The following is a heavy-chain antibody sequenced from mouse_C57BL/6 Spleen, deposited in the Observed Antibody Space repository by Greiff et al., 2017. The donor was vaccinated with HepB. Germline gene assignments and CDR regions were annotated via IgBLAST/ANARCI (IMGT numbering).Heavy chain of an antibody. CDR2: IYPGDGDT. J-gene: IGHJ2*01. CDR1: GYAFSSSW. D-gene: IGHD1-1*01. Sequence: VQLQQSGPELVKPGASVKISCKASGYAFSSSWMNWVKQRPGKGLEWIGRIYPGDGDTNYNGKFKGKATLTADKSSSTAYMQLSSLTSEDSAVYFCARGGTTVPVDYWGQGTTLTVSS. CDR3: ARGGTTVPVDY. V-gene: IGHV1-82*01.